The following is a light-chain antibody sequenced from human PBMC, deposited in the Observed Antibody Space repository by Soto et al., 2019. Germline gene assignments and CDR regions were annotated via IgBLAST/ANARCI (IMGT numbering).Light chain of an antibody. CDR1: QSVRTK. V-gene: IGKV3D-15*01. Sequence: PQSPDTVSLSPGERATLSCRSSQSVRTKLAWYQQKPGQAPRLLIYGASSRATGIPARFSGSGSGTEFTLTISSLQSEDSGVYYCQQYNKWPAEITFGQGTRLEIK. CDR3: QQYNKWPAEIT. CDR2: GAS. J-gene: IGKJ5*01.